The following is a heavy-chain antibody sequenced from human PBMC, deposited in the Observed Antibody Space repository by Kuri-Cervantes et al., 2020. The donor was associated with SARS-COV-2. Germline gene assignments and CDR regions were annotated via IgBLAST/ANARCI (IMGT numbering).Heavy chain of an antibody. CDR3: AKDDGGSFGLFDN. D-gene: IGHD1-26*01. V-gene: IGHV3-74*01. CDR2: INSDGSST. Sequence: GGSLRLSCAASGFTFSSYWMHWVRQAPGKGLVWVSRINSDGSSTSYADSVKGRFTISRDNAKNTLYLQMNSLRAEDTAVYYCAKDDGGSFGLFDNWGQGILVTVSS. CDR1: GFTFSSYW. J-gene: IGHJ4*02.